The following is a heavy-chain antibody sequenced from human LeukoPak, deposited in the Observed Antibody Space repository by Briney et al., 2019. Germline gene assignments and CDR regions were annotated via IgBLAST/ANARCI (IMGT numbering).Heavy chain of an antibody. D-gene: IGHD6-13*01. J-gene: IGHJ3*02. Sequence: SETLSLTCTVSGGSISSYYWSWIRQPPGKGLEWIGYIYYSGSTNYNPSLKSRVTISVDTSKNQFSLKLSSVTAADTAVYYCARLEQLVNFDAFDIWGQGTMVTVSS. V-gene: IGHV4-59*01. CDR3: ARLEQLVNFDAFDI. CDR1: GGSISSYY. CDR2: IYYSGST.